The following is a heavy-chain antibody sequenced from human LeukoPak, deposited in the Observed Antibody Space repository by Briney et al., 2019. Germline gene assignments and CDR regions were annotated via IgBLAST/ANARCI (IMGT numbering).Heavy chain of an antibody. CDR3: ARQDQLLYLDY. J-gene: IGHJ4*02. CDR2: IWYDGSNK. CDR1: GFTFSSYG. V-gene: IGHV3-33*01. Sequence: PGGSLRLSCAASGFTFSSYGMHWVRQAPGKGLEWVAVIWYDGSNKYYADSVKGRFTISRDNSKNTLYLQMNSLRAEDTAVYYCARQDQLLYLDYWGQGTLVTVSS. D-gene: IGHD2-2*01.